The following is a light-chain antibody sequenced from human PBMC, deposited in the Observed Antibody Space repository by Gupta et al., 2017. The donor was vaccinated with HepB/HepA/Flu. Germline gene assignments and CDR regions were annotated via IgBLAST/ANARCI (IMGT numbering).Light chain of an antibody. CDR2: GAS. Sequence: EIVLTQSPGTLSLSPGERATLSCRASQSVSSSYLAWYQQKPGQAPRLLIYGASSRDTGIPDRFSGSGSGTDFTLIISRREPEDFAVYYCQQYGSSPPLTFGGGTKVEIK. CDR3: QQYGSSPPLT. J-gene: IGKJ4*01. CDR1: QSVSSSY. V-gene: IGKV3-20*01.